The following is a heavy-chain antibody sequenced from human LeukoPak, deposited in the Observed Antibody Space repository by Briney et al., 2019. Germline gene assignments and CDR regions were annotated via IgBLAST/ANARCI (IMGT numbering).Heavy chain of an antibody. V-gene: IGHV3-23*01. D-gene: IGHD2-2*01. CDR3: AKGGYCSSTSCYQNYYYYGMDV. Sequence: GGSQRLFCAASGFTFSSYAMSWVRQAPGKGLEWVSAISGSGGSTCYADSVKGRFTISRDNSKNTLYLQMNSLRAEDTAVYYCAKGGYCSSTSCYQNYYYYGMDVWGQGTTVTVSS. CDR1: GFTFSSYA. CDR2: ISGSGGST. J-gene: IGHJ6*02.